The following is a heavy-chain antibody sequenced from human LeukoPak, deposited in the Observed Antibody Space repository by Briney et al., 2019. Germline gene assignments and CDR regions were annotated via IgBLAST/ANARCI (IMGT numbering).Heavy chain of an antibody. CDR3: AKDRLPSIAARGLDY. Sequence: GGSLRLSCAASGFTFSNYWMHWVRQAPGKGLVWVSRINTDGSRITYADSVKGRFTISRDNSKNTLYLQMNSLRAEDTAVYYCAKDRLPSIAARGLDYWGQGTLVTVSS. J-gene: IGHJ4*02. V-gene: IGHV3-74*01. D-gene: IGHD6-6*01. CDR2: INTDGSRI. CDR1: GFTFSNYW.